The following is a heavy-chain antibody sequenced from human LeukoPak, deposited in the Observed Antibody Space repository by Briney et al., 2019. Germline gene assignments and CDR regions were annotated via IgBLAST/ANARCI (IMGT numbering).Heavy chain of an antibody. D-gene: IGHD5-18*01. V-gene: IGHV1-8*01. J-gene: IGHJ4*02. Sequence: APVKVSCKASGYTFTNYDINWVRQATGQGLEWMGWMNPNSGNTGYAQKFQGRVTMTRNTSIRTAYMELSSLRSEDTAVYYCARARGYSYGYEDYWGQGTLVTVSS. CDR3: ARARGYSYGYEDY. CDR2: MNPNSGNT. CDR1: GYTFTNYD.